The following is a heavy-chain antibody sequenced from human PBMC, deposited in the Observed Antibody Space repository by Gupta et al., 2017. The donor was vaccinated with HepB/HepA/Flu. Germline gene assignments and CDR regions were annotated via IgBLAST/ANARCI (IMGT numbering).Heavy chain of an antibody. J-gene: IGHJ4*02. D-gene: IGHD3-3*01. CDR3: ARDAARFLEWLTDY. Sequence: EVQLVESGGGLVQPGGSLRLSCAASGFTFSSHCMSWVRQAPGKGLEWVANIKQDGSEKYYVDSVKGRFTISRDNAKNSLYLQMNSLRAEDTAVYYCARDAARFLEWLTDYWGQGTLVTVSS. CDR2: IKQDGSEK. V-gene: IGHV3-7*01. CDR1: GFTFSSHC.